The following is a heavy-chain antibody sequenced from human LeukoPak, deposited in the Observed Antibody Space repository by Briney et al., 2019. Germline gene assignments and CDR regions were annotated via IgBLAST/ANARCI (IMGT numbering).Heavy chain of an antibody. Sequence: GRSLRLSCAASGFTVSSNYMSWVRQAPGKGLEWVSVIYSGGSTYYADSVKGRFTISRDNSKNTLYLQMNSLRAEDTAVYYCAGNYYYYYYMDVWGKGTTVTVSS. D-gene: IGHD4-23*01. CDR2: IYSGGST. V-gene: IGHV3-66*02. CDR1: GFTVSSNY. J-gene: IGHJ6*03. CDR3: AGNYYYYYYMDV.